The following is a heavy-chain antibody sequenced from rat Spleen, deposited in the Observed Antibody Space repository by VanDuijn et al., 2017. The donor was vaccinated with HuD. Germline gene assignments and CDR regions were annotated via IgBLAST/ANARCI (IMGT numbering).Heavy chain of an antibody. CDR3: ATVRGVYYPGFFDY. CDR1: GLSLTSNS. D-gene: IGHD1-1*01. CDR2: ISSGGST. Sequence: QVQLKESGPGLVQPSQTLSLTCTVSGLSLTSNSVSWIRQPPGKGLEWIAAISSGGSTYYNSALKSRLSISRDTSKSQVFLKRKSRQTEGTVTYCCATVRGVYYPGFFDYWGQGVMVTVSS. J-gene: IGHJ2*01. V-gene: IGHV2-6*01.